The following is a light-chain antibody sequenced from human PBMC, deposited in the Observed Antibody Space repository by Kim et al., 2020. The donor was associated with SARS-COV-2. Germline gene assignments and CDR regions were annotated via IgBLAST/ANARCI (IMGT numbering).Light chain of an antibody. CDR3: QAWDRRTSTWV. CDR1: ELGDKY. V-gene: IGLV3-1*01. J-gene: IGLJ3*02. CDR2: QDN. Sequence: SYELTQPPSVSVSPGQTASITCSGYELGDKYVCWYQQKPGKSPVLVIYQDNKWPSGIPGRFSGSNSGNTATLTISGTQALDEAVYYCQAWDRRTSTWVFGGGTQLTVL.